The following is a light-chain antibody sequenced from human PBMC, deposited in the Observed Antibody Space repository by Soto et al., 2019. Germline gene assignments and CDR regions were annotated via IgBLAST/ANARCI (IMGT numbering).Light chain of an antibody. J-gene: IGKJ2*01. CDR2: DAS. CDR1: QSVSRN. Sequence: EIVFIQSPVTLSLSPGERATLSCRASQSVSRNLAWYQQKPGQPPRLLIYDASTRATGVPARFGGSGSGTEFTLTISGLQSEDFAVYYCQQYGDGPPDTFGQGTKVDIK. V-gene: IGKV3-15*01. CDR3: QQYGDGPPDT.